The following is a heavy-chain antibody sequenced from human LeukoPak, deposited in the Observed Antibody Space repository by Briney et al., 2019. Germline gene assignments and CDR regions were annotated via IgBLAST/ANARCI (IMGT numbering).Heavy chain of an antibody. CDR3: ASAQGGNYYWDY. Sequence: GESLKISCKGSGYSFTNYWIGWVRQMPGKGLEWMAIIYPLNSDTRYSPSFQGQVTISTDRSIGTAYLQWSSLKASDTAMYYCASAQGGNYYWDYWGQGTLVTVSS. CDR1: GYSFTNYW. D-gene: IGHD3-16*01. V-gene: IGHV5-51*01. CDR2: IYPLNSDT. J-gene: IGHJ4*02.